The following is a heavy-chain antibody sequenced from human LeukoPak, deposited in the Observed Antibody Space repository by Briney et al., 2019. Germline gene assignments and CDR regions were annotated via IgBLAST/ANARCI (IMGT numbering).Heavy chain of an antibody. CDR2: ISGSGGST. CDR1: GFTFSSYA. V-gene: IGHV3-23*01. Sequence: PGGSLRLSCAASGFTFSSYAMSWVRQAPGKGLEWVSAISGSGGSTYYADSVKGRFTISRDNSKNTLYLQMNSLRAEDTAVYYCASPIHSGSYYPYDYWGQGTLVTVSS. D-gene: IGHD3-10*01. CDR3: ASPIHSGSYYPYDY. J-gene: IGHJ4*02.